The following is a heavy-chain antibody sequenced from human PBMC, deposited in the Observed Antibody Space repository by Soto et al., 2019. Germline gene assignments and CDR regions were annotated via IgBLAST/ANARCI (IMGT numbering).Heavy chain of an antibody. D-gene: IGHD1-20*01. CDR1: GFIFTSYW. CDR2: VHPGNSDI. J-gene: IGHJ4*02. Sequence: GASLKVSCKGSGFIFTSYWISWVRQMPGKGLEWMGIVHPGNSDIRYSPSFQGQVTVSVDRSISTAYLQWSSLKASDTAMYYCAALTGATCHWGQGTRGSVSS. CDR3: AALTGATCH. V-gene: IGHV5-51*01.